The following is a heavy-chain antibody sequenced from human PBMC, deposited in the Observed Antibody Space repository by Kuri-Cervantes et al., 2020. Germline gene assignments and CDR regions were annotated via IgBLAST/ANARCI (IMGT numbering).Heavy chain of an antibody. J-gene: IGHJ5*02. D-gene: IGHD6-13*01. V-gene: IGHV1-2*04. CDR2: INPNSGGT. CDR1: GYTFTGYY. Sequence: ASVKVSCKAPGYTFTGYYMHWVRQAPGQGLEWMGWINPNSGGTNYAQKFQGWVTMTTDTSTSTAYMELRSLRSDDTAVYYCAREIAAAGIRWFDPWGQGTLVTVSS. CDR3: AREIAAAGIRWFDP.